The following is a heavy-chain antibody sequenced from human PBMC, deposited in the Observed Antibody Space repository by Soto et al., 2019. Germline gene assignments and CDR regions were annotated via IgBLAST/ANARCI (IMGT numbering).Heavy chain of an antibody. V-gene: IGHV4-31*03. CDR1: GGSISSGGYY. Sequence: QVQLQESGPGLVKPSQTLSLTCTVSGGSISSGGYYWSWIRQHPGKGLEWIGYIYYSGSTYYNPSLKSRVTVSVGTSKNQSSLKLSSVTAADTAVYYCARDSSGGGFDYWGQGTLVTVSS. J-gene: IGHJ4*02. D-gene: IGHD2-15*01. CDR3: ARDSSGGGFDY. CDR2: IYYSGST.